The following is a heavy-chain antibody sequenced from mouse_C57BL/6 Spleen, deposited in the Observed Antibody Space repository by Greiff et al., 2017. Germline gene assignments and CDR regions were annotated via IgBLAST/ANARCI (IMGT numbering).Heavy chain of an antibody. Sequence: EVQLQQSGPELVKPGASVKISCKASGYTFTDYYMNWVKQSHGKSLEWIGDINPNNGGTSYNQKFKGKATLTVDKSSSTAYMELRSLTSEDSAVYYCARWEDPFAYWGQGTLVTVSA. CDR2: INPNNGGT. J-gene: IGHJ3*01. V-gene: IGHV1-26*01. CDR1: GYTFTDYY. D-gene: IGHD4-1*01. CDR3: ARWEDPFAY.